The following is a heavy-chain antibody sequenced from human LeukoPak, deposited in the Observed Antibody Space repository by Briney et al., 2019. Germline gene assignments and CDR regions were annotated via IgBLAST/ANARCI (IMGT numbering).Heavy chain of an antibody. Sequence: PGGSLRLSCAASGFTFDDYGMSWVRQAPGKGVEWVSGINWNGVSTGYADSVKGRFTISGDNAKNSLYLQMNSLRAEDTALYYCARPGAGKLDFDYWGQGTLVTVSS. CDR3: ARPGAGKLDFDY. CDR1: GFTFDDYG. J-gene: IGHJ4*02. V-gene: IGHV3-20*04. D-gene: IGHD6-13*01. CDR2: INWNGVST.